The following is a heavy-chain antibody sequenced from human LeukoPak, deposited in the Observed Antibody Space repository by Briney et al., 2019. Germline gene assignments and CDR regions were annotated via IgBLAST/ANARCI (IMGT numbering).Heavy chain of an antibody. J-gene: IGHJ5*02. V-gene: IGHV4-4*07. D-gene: IGHD3-10*01. Sequence: SETLSLTCTVSGGSISSYYWSWIRQPAGKGLEWIGRIYTSGSTNYNPSLKSRVTMSVDTSKNQFSLKLSSVTAADTAVYYCARGPSTMLRGADNWFDPWGQGTLVTVSS. CDR1: GGSISSYY. CDR3: ARGPSTMLRGADNWFDP. CDR2: IYTSGST.